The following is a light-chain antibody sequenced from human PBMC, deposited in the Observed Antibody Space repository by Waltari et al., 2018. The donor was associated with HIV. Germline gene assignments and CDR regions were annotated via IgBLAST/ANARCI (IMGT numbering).Light chain of an antibody. V-gene: IGLV3-21*02. CDR3: QVWDNRSDHLVI. CDR2: DDS. CDR1: KIGGKN. Sequence: SYALTQSPSVSVAPGQTAKITCAGNKIGGKNVNWYQQKPGQAPVLVVYDDSHRPSRIPVRFSGSNSGNTATLTITRVEAGDEADYYCQVWDNRSDHLVIFGGGTKLTVL. J-gene: IGLJ2*01.